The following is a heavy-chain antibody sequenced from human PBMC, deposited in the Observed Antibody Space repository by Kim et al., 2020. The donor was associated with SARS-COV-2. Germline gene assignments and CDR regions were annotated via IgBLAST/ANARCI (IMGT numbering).Heavy chain of an antibody. J-gene: IGHJ4*02. CDR2: FYPNENT. CDR3: ARDTDRQFGWDY. V-gene: IGHV4-4*07. CDR1: GASVNSFY. D-gene: IGHD6-19*01. Sequence: SETLSLTCTVSGASVNSFYWSWIRQPAGKGLEWIGRFYPNENTYYSPSLRSRVTMSADASKNQLSLKLSSVTVADTAVYYCARDTDRQFGWDYWGRGTLVTVSS.